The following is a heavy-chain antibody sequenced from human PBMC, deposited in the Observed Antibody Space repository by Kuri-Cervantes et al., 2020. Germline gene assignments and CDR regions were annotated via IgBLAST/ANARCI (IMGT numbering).Heavy chain of an antibody. D-gene: IGHD3-16*01. CDR1: GFPLSDYW. V-gene: IGHV3-20*04. CDR3: ARDGGGYGNYMDV. CDR2: INWNGGST. J-gene: IGHJ6*03. Sequence: GGSLRLSCVVSGFPLSDYWMAWVRQAPGKGLEWVSGINWNGGSTGYADSVKGRFTISRDNAKNSLYLQMNSLRAEDTALYYCARDGGGYGNYMDVWGKGTTVTVSS.